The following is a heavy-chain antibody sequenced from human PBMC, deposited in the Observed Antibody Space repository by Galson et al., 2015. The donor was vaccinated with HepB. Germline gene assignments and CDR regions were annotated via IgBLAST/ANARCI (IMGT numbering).Heavy chain of an antibody. V-gene: IGHV3-74*01. Sequence: SLRLSCAASGFTFSSYWMHWVRQAPGKGLVWVSRINSDGTSTRVADSVKGRFTISRDNAKNTLYLQINSLSAEDTAIYYCASGIQLVSWGQGTLVTVSS. CDR3: ASGIQLVS. J-gene: IGHJ5*02. CDR2: INSDGTST. D-gene: IGHD5-18*01. CDR1: GFTFSSYW.